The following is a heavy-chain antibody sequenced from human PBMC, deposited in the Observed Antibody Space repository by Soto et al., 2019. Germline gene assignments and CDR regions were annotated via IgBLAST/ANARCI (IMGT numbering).Heavy chain of an antibody. CDR2: ISDSGGS. Sequence: QVQLQESGPGLVKPSQTLTLTCTVSGGSISSGSFYWSWIRQHPGKGLEWIGHISDSGGSYYNPSLESQVTISVDTSKNQFSLKLCAVTAADTAVYFCARTTFYDIFTAYYSLFDYWGQGTLVTVSS. CDR3: ARTTFYDIFTAYYSLFDY. V-gene: IGHV4-31*01. D-gene: IGHD3-9*01. CDR1: GGSISSGSFY. J-gene: IGHJ4*02.